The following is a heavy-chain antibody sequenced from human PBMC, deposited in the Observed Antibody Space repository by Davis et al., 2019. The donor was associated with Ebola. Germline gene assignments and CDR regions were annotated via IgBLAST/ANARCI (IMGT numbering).Heavy chain of an antibody. Sequence: GESLKISCVASGFTFNTYWMHWVRQAPGKGLVWVSHINGAGSTTGYADSVKGRFTISRDNSKNTLYLQMNSLRAEDTAVYYCAKDGGAIVVVIGDYWGQGTLVTVSS. CDR2: INGAGSTT. CDR3: AKDGGAIVVVIGDY. CDR1: GFTFNTYW. V-gene: IGHV3-74*01. J-gene: IGHJ4*02. D-gene: IGHD3-22*01.